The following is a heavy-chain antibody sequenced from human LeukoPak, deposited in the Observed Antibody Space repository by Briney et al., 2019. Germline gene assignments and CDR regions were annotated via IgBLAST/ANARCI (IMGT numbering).Heavy chain of an antibody. CDR1: GFTFSSYA. Sequence: TGGSLRLSCAASGFTFSSYAMSWVRQAPGKGLEWVSVIYSGGSTYYADSVKGRFTISRDNSKNTLYLQMNSLRAEDTAVYYCARYLGYWGQGTLVTVSS. J-gene: IGHJ4*02. V-gene: IGHV3-53*01. CDR3: ARYLGY. CDR2: IYSGGST.